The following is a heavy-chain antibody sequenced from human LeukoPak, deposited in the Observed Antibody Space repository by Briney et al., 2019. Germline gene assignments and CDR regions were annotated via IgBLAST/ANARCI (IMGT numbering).Heavy chain of an antibody. V-gene: IGHV1-18*01. CDR2: ISAYNGNT. Sequence: PRASVKVSCKASGYTFTSYGISWVRQAPGQGLEWMGWISAYNGNTNYAQKLQGRVTMTTDTSTSTAYMELRSLRSDDTAVYYCARAESHSGGWGAFDIWGQGTMVTVSS. D-gene: IGHD6-19*01. CDR3: ARAESHSGGWGAFDI. J-gene: IGHJ3*02. CDR1: GYTFTSYG.